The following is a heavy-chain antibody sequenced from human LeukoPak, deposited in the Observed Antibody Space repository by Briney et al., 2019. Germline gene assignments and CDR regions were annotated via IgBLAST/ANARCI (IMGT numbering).Heavy chain of an antibody. CDR3: ASLPGIAVAGDEYYFDY. J-gene: IGHJ4*02. D-gene: IGHD6-19*01. CDR1: GYTFTGYY. CDR2: INPNSGGT. V-gene: IGHV1-2*02. Sequence: ASVEVSCKASGYTFTGYYMHWVRQAPGQGLEWMGWINPNSGGTNYAQKFQGRVTMTRDTSISTAYMELSRLRSDDTAVYYCASLPGIAVAGDEYYFDYWGQGTLVTVSS.